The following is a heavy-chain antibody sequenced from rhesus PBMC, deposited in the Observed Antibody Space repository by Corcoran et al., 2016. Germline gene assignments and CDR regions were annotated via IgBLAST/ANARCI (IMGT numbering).Heavy chain of an antibody. V-gene: IGHV4-76*01. CDR2: IYGSSRST. Sequence: QVQLQESGPGVVKPSETLSLTCAVSGYSISSGYYWSWIRQPPGKGLEWIGYIYGSSRSTTSNPSLKNRVTSSKDTSKNQFSLKLSSVTAADTAVYYCARGLSWNYRLDYWGQGVLVTVSS. CDR3: ARGLSWNYRLDY. CDR1: GYSISSGYY. D-gene: IGHD1-1*01. J-gene: IGHJ4*01.